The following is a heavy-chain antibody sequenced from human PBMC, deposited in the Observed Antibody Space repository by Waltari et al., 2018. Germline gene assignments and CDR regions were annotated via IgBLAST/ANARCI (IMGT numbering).Heavy chain of an antibody. CDR1: GYSFTSYC. Sequence: EVQLVQSGAVVKKPGESLKISCKGSGYSFTSYCIGWVRRIPGKGLEWMGIIYPGDSDTRYSPSFQGQVTISADKSISTAYLQWSSLKASDTAMYYCARRGTIFGVGSDDAFDIWGQGTMVTVSS. D-gene: IGHD3-3*01. V-gene: IGHV5-51*01. CDR3: ARRGTIFGVGSDDAFDI. J-gene: IGHJ3*02. CDR2: IYPGDSDT.